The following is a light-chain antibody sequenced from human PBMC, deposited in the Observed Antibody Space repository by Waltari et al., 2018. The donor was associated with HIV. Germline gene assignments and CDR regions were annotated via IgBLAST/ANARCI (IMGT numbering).Light chain of an antibody. V-gene: IGLV2-14*01. Sequence: HSALTQPASVSASPGQSITISCTGTRGDFGISSLVSWHQQRPGKVPRVLLYEVIGPPRRVSNRLSGSNSGNTASLSISVLQAEDEADYYCASYTSNDTLVFGGGTKVIVL. CDR3: ASYTSNDTLV. CDR1: RGDFGISSL. CDR2: EVI. J-gene: IGLJ3*02.